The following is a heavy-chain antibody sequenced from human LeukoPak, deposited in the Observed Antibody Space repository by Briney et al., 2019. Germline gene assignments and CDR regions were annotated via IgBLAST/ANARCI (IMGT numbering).Heavy chain of an antibody. J-gene: IGHJ5*02. CDR1: GYSFTSYW. CDR3: ARLGIFGVVIDGPIGWFDP. CDR2: IYPGDSDT. V-gene: IGHV5-51*01. D-gene: IGHD3-3*01. Sequence: GESLKISCKGSGYSFTSYWIGWVRQMPGKGLEWMGIIYPGDSDTRYSPSFQGQVTISADKSTSTAYLQWSSLKASDTAMYYCARLGIFGVVIDGPIGWFDPWGQGTLVTVSS.